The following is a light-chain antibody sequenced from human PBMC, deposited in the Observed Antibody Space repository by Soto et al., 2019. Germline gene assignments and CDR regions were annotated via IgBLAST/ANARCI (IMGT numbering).Light chain of an antibody. CDR3: QQYADWPPLT. J-gene: IGKJ4*01. Sequence: IVLTHSPGTLSCSPGEIATLSFRAVQSVSSSYLAWYQQKPGQAPRLLIYGASTRATNVSARFSGSGSGTEFTLTISSLQSEDFAVYYCQQYADWPPLTFGGGTKVDIK. V-gene: IGKV3-15*01. CDR2: GAS. CDR1: QSVSSSY.